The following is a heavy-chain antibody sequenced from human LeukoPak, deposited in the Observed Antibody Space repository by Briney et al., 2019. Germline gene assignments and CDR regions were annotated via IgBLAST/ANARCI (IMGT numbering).Heavy chain of an antibody. CDR2: IGTAGDT. CDR1: GFTFSSYD. CDR3: ARATHYCSGGSCFDAFDI. D-gene: IGHD2-15*01. V-gene: IGHV3-13*01. J-gene: IGHJ3*02. Sequence: GGSLRLSCAASGFTFSSYDMHWVRQATGKGLEWVSAIGTAGDTYYPGSVKGRFTISREIAKNSLYLQMNSLRAGDTAVYYCARATHYCSGGSCFDAFDIWGQGTMVTVSS.